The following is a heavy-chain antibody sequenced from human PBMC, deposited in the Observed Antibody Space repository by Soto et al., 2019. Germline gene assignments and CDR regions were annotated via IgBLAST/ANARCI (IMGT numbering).Heavy chain of an antibody. Sequence: SETLSLTCTVSGGSISSYYWSWIRQPPGKGLEWIGYIYYSGSTNYNPSLKSRVTISVDTSKNQFSLKLSSVTAADTAVYYCARDLRGLYYDILTSINTQPTWFDPWGQGTLVTVS. CDR2: IYYSGST. V-gene: IGHV4-59*01. CDR3: ARDLRGLYYDILTSINTQPTWFDP. CDR1: GGSISSYY. D-gene: IGHD3-9*01. J-gene: IGHJ5*02.